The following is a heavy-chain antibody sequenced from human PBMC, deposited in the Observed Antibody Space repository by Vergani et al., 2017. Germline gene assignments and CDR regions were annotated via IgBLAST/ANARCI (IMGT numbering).Heavy chain of an antibody. Sequence: QVQLQESGPGLVKPPQTLSLTCTVSGGSISSGGYFWSWARQHPGKGLEWIGYNYYTGSTYYNPSLKSRVTVSVDTSKNQFSLKLSSLTAADTAVYYCARVCPFDYWGQGTLVTVSS. J-gene: IGHJ4*02. CDR2: NYYTGST. V-gene: IGHV4-31*03. CDR3: ARVCPFDY. CDR1: GGSISSGGYF.